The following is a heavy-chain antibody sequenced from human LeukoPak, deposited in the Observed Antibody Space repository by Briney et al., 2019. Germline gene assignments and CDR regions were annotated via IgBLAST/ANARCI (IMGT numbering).Heavy chain of an antibody. Sequence: KASETLSLTCTVSGGSFSSGSYYWSWIRQPPGKGLEWIGYIYYSGSTTYNPSLKSRVTISVDTSKNKFSLKLSSVTAADTAVYYCARVPISTTARGYFDYWGQGTLVTVSS. CDR1: GGSFSSGSYY. V-gene: IGHV4-61*01. CDR2: IYYSGST. D-gene: IGHD4-17*01. CDR3: ARVPISTTARGYFDY. J-gene: IGHJ4*02.